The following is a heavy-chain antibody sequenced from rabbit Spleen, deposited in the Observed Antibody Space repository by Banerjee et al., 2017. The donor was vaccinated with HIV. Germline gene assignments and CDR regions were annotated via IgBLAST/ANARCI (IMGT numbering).Heavy chain of an antibody. CDR3: ARDVIIGSRL. CDR1: GFSFSNSYY. D-gene: IGHD1-1*01. V-gene: IGHV1S40*01. Sequence: QSLEESGGDLVKPGASLTLTCTASGFSFSNSYYMCWVRQAPGRGPEWIACIVAGSTGSTYYASWAKGRFTISKTSSTTVTLQMTSLTDADTGTYFCARDVIIGSRLWGQGTLVTVS. J-gene: IGHJ4*01. CDR2: IVAGSTGST.